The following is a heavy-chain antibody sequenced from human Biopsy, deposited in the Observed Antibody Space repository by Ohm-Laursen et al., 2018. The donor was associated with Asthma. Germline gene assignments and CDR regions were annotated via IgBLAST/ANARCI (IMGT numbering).Heavy chain of an antibody. D-gene: IGHD5-12*01. Sequence: SLRLSCAATGFMFRSFGMHWVRQAPGKGLEWVAVISYDGNHKFYEDSVKGRFTISRDNSKNTLYLQMNSLRTEDTAVYYCAKRRGYSGHDNDYWGRGTLVIVSS. CDR1: GFMFRSFG. CDR2: ISYDGNHK. CDR3: AKRRGYSGHDNDY. J-gene: IGHJ4*02. V-gene: IGHV3-30*18.